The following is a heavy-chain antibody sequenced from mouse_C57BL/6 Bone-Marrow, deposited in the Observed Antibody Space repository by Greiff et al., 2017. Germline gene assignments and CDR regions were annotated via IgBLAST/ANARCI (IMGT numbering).Heavy chain of an antibody. J-gene: IGHJ4*01. CDR3: ARTKNYDYDVDYAMDY. Sequence: EVQRVESGGGLVKPGGSLKLSCAASGFTFSSYAMSWVRQTPEKRLEWVATISDGGSYTYYPDNVKGRFTISRDNAKNNLYLQMSHLKSEDTAMYYCARTKNYDYDVDYAMDYWGQGTSVTVSS. V-gene: IGHV5-4*01. CDR1: GFTFSSYA. D-gene: IGHD2-4*01. CDR2: ISDGGSYT.